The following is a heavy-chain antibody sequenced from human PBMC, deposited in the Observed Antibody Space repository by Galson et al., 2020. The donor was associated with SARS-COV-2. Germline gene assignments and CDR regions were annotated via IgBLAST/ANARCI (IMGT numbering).Heavy chain of an antibody. CDR3: ARDASWAMFGMDV. CDR2: ISSNSDYI. CDR1: GFTFNIYS. Sequence: GESLKISCAVSGFTFNIYSMNWVRQAPGKGLEWVASISSNSDYIYYADSLKGRCTISRDNAKNSLFLQMNSLTVEDTAVYFCARDASWAMFGMDVWGQGATVTVSS. J-gene: IGHJ6*02. V-gene: IGHV3-21*01. D-gene: IGHD1-26*01.